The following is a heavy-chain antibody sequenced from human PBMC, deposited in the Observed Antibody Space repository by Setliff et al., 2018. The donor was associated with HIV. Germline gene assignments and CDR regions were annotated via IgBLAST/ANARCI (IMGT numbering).Heavy chain of an antibody. D-gene: IGHD1-26*01. CDR2: INPSGGST. CDR3: ARAGRSGSYNHYYYYYMDV. Sequence: ASVKVSCKASGYTFTSYYMHRVRQAPGQGLEWMGIINPSGGSTNYAQKFQGRVTMTRDTSTSTVYMELSSLRSEDTAVYYCARAGRSGSYNHYYYYYMDVWGKGTTVTVSS. J-gene: IGHJ6*03. CDR1: GYTFTSYY. V-gene: IGHV1-46*01.